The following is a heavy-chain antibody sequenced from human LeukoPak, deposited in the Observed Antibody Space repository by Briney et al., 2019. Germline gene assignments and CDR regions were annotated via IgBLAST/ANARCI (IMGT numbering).Heavy chain of an antibody. Sequence: ASVKVSCKASGYTFTDYFIHWVRQAPGQGLEWMGIINPNGGTTNYAQKFQDRVTMTRDTSMSTVYMELSSLRSEDTAVYYCARGYCTNGVCRTFDIWGQGTLVTVSS. CDR3: ARGYCTNGVCRTFDI. J-gene: IGHJ4*02. D-gene: IGHD2-8*01. CDR1: GYTFTDYF. V-gene: IGHV1-46*01. CDR2: INPNGGTT.